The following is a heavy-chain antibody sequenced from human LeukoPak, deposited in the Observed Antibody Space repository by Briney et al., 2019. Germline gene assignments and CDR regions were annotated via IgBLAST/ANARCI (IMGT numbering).Heavy chain of an antibody. Sequence: ASVKVSCKASGYTFTGYYMHWVRQAPGQGLEWMERINPNSGGTNYAQKFQGRVTMTRDTSISTAYMELSRLRSDDTAVYYCARILLCSGGSCPSVGVDYWGQGTLVTVSS. V-gene: IGHV1-2*06. CDR2: INPNSGGT. D-gene: IGHD2-15*01. CDR1: GYTFTGYY. J-gene: IGHJ4*02. CDR3: ARILLCSGGSCPSVGVDY.